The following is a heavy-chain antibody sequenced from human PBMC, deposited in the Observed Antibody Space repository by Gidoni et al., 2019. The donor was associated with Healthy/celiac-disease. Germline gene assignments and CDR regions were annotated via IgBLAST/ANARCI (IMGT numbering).Heavy chain of an antibody. J-gene: IGHJ4*02. V-gene: IGHV4-59*01. Sequence: QVQLQESGPGLVKPSETLSLTCTVSGGSISSYYWSWIRPPPGKGLEWIGYIYYSGSTNYNPSLKSRVTISVDTSKNQFSLKLSSVTGADTAVYYCARGRDIVSWGGYYFDYWGQGTLVTVSS. CDR1: GGSISSYY. CDR3: ARGRDIVSWGGYYFDY. CDR2: IYYSGST. D-gene: IGHD2-15*01.